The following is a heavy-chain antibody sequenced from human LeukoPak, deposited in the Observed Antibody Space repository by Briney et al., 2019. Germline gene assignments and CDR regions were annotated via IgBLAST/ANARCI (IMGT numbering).Heavy chain of an antibody. D-gene: IGHD2-2*01. J-gene: IGHJ6*03. CDR1: GGSISSYY. Sequence: PSETLSLTCTVSGGSISSYYWSWIRQPSGKGLEWIGRIYTSGSTNYNPSLKSRVTMSVETSKTQFPLKLSSVPAADTAVYYCARALGYCSSTSCRRDYYMDVWGKGTTVTVSS. CDR3: ARALGYCSSTSCRRDYYMDV. V-gene: IGHV4-4*07. CDR2: IYTSGST.